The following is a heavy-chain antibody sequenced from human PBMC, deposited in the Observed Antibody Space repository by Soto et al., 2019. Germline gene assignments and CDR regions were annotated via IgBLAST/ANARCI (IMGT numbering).Heavy chain of an antibody. J-gene: IGHJ6*02. CDR2: IIPIFGTA. CDR1: GGTFSSYA. Sequence: QVQLVQSGAEVKKPGSSVKVSCKASGGTFSSYAISWVRQAPGQGLEWMGGIIPIFGTANYAQKFQGRVTITADESTSTAYMELSSLRSEDTAVYYCAKDPGVAATGGNYGMDVWGQGTTVTVSS. D-gene: IGHD6-13*01. V-gene: IGHV1-69*01. CDR3: AKDPGVAATGGNYGMDV.